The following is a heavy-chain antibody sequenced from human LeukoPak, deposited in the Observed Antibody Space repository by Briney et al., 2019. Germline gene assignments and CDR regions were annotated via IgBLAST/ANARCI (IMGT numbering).Heavy chain of an antibody. CDR1: GGSISSYY. D-gene: IGHD6-13*01. CDR3: ARESRRAGDFDY. V-gene: IGHV4-4*07. Sequence: SETLSLACTVSGGSISSYYWSWIRQPAGKGLEWIGRIYTSGSTNYNPSLKSRVTMSVDTSKNQFSLKLSSVTAADTAVYYCARESRRAGDFDYWGQGTLVTVSS. CDR2: IYTSGST. J-gene: IGHJ4*02.